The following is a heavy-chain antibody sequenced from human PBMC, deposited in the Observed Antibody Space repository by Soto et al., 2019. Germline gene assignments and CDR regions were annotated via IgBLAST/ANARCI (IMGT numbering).Heavy chain of an antibody. J-gene: IGHJ6*02. CDR3: ARDENSITMTVVVTPRDYYYYGMDV. Sequence: ASVKVSCKASGYTFTSYGISWVRQAPGQGLEWMGWISAYNGNTNYAQKLQGRATMTTDTSTSTAYMELRSLRSDDTAVYYCARDENSITMTVVVTPRDYYYYGMDVWGQGTTVTVSS. V-gene: IGHV1-18*01. D-gene: IGHD3-22*01. CDR1: GYTFTSYG. CDR2: ISAYNGNT.